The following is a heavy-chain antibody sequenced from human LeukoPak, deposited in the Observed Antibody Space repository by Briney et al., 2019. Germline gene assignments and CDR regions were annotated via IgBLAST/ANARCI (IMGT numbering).Heavy chain of an antibody. CDR1: GGSISSSSYY. CDR3: ASSGLPEAYFDY. J-gene: IGHJ4*02. D-gene: IGHD2-15*01. Sequence: PSETLSLTCTVSGGSISSSSYYWGWIRQPPGKGLEWIGSTYYSGSTYYNPSLKSRVTISVDTSKNQFSLKLSSVTAADTAVYYCASSGLPEAYFDYWGQGTLVTVSS. CDR2: TYYSGST. V-gene: IGHV4-39*01.